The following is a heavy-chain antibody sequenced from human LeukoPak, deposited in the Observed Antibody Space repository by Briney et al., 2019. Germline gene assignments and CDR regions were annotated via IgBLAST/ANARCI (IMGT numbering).Heavy chain of an antibody. V-gene: IGHV4-59*01. CDR1: GGSISSYY. J-gene: IGHJ6*02. CDR3: ARDSPFYGMDV. CDR2: IYYSGST. Sequence: SETLSLTCTVSGGSISSYYWSWIRQPPGKGLEWIGYIYYSGSTNYNPSLKSRVTISVDTSKNQFSLKLSSVTAADTAVYYCARDSPFYGMDVWSQGTTVTVSS.